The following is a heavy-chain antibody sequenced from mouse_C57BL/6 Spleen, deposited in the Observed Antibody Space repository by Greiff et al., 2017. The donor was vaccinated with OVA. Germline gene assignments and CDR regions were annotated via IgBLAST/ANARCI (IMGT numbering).Heavy chain of an antibody. CDR1: GFTFSSYA. Sequence: EVMLVESGGGLVKPGGSLKLSCAASGFTFSSYAMSWVRQTPEKRLEWVATISDGGSYTYYPDNVKGRFTISRDNAKNNLYLQMSHLKSEDTAMYYGARLPPSSYWYFDVWGTGTTVTVSS. CDR3: ARLPPSSYWYFDV. CDR2: ISDGGSYT. V-gene: IGHV5-4*03. D-gene: IGHD2-10*02. J-gene: IGHJ1*03.